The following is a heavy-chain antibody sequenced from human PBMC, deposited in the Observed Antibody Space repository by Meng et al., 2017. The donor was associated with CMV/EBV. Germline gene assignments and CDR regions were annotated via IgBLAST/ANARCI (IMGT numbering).Heavy chain of an antibody. CDR1: GGSISSISFY. Sequence: SETLSLTCTVSGGSISSISFYWGWIRQPPGKGLEWIWSIYYRGSTFYNSSLKSRVTMSVDTSKNQFSLKLSSVTAADTAVYYCARDGYGALGFDFWGQGTLVTVSS. D-gene: IGHD6-13*01. J-gene: IGHJ4*02. CDR2: IYYRGST. CDR3: ARDGYGALGFDF. V-gene: IGHV4-39*07.